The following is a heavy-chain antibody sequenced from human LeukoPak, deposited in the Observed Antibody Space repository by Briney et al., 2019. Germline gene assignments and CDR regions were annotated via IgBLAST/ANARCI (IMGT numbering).Heavy chain of an antibody. CDR3: AKVRELLWLDY. CDR2: ISGSGGST. J-gene: IGHJ4*02. D-gene: IGHD3-10*01. CDR1: GFTFNEYG. V-gene: IGHV3-23*01. Sequence: GGSLRLSCVASGFTFNEYGMAWVRQAPGKGLEWVSAISGSGGSTYYADSVKGRFTISRDNSKNTLYLQMNSLRAEDTAVYYCAKVRELLWLDYWGQGTLVTVSS.